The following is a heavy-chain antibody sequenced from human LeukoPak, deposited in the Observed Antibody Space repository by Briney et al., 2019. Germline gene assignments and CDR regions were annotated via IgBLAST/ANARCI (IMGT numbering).Heavy chain of an antibody. D-gene: IGHD1-26*01. CDR2: IGGGGTE. CDR3: ARAQGALDY. V-gene: IGHV3-23*01. J-gene: IGHJ4*02. Sequence: GGSLRLSCAASGFTITTYAVNWVCHAQGKGLEWVSGIGGGGTEYYADSVKGRFIISSDSSQNLVHLQMNSLTVEDTAVYNCARAQGALDYWGQGTLVTVSS. CDR1: GFTITTYA.